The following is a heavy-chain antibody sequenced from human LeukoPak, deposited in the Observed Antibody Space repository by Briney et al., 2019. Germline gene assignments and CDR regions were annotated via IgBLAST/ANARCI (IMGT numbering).Heavy chain of an antibody. V-gene: IGHV1-69*05. D-gene: IGHD4-23*01. CDR1: GGTFSSYA. CDR3: ARDPGGYGGLQSLS. J-gene: IGHJ4*02. Sequence: SVKVSCKASGGTFSSYAISWVRQAPGRGLEWMGGIIPIFGTANYAQKLQGRVTMTTDTSTSTAYMELRSLRSDDTAVYYCARDPGGYGGLQSLSWGQGTLVTVSS. CDR2: IIPIFGTA.